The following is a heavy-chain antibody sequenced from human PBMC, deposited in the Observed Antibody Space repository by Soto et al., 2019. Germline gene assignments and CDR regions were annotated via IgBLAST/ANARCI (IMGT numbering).Heavy chain of an antibody. D-gene: IGHD3-22*01. CDR3: ARHPYDSSGYYHNWFDS. CDR2: IYPGDTDP. J-gene: IGHJ5*01. V-gene: IGHV5-51*01. Sequence: PGESLKISCTGSGYTFTTYWIGWVRQMPGKGLEWMGIIYPGDTDPRYSPSFQGHVTISADKSISTVYLQWSSLKASDTAMYYCARHPYDSSGYYHNWFDSWGQGTLVTVSS. CDR1: GYTFTTYW.